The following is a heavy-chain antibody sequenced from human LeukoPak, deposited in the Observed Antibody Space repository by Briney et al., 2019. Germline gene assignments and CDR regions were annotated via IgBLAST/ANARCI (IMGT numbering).Heavy chain of an antibody. D-gene: IGHD2-15*01. CDR1: GGSFSGYY. J-gene: IGHJ6*02. Sequence: TSETPSLTCAVYGGSFSGYYWSWIRQPPGKGLEWIGEINHSGSTNYNPSLKSRVTISVGTSKNQFSLKLSSVTAADTAVYYCARGYCSGGSCYVRRGMDVWGQGTTVTVSS. CDR2: INHSGST. CDR3: ARGYCSGGSCYVRRGMDV. V-gene: IGHV4-34*01.